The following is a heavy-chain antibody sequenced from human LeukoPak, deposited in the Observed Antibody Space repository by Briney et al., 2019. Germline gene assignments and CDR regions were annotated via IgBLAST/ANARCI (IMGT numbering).Heavy chain of an antibody. CDR1: GFTVSSNY. CDR3: ARHDRGLVSSSSFDYYGMDV. J-gene: IGHJ6*02. CDR2: IYSGGST. D-gene: IGHD6-6*01. V-gene: IGHV3-66*04. Sequence: GGSLRLSCAASGFTVSSNYMSWVRQAPGKGLEWVSVIYSGGSTYYADSVKGRFTISRDNSKNTLYLQMNSLRAEDTAVYYCARHDRGLVSSSSFDYYGMDVWGQGTTVTVSS.